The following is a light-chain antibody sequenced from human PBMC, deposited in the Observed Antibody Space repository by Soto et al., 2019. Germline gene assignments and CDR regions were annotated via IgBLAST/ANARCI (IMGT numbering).Light chain of an antibody. V-gene: IGLV2-14*03. Sequence: QSALTQPASLSVSPGQSITISCTGTSSDVGDYSYVSWYQQHPGKAPKLIIYGVRDRPSGVSDRFSGSKSGNTASLTISGLQAEDEADYYCSSYSTTSTLGLFGGGTKVTVL. CDR2: GVR. CDR3: SSYSTTSTLGL. J-gene: IGLJ2*01. CDR1: SSDVGDYSY.